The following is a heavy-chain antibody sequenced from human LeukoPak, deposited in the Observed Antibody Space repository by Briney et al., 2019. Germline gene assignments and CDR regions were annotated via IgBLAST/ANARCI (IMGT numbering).Heavy chain of an antibody. CDR2: IYYSGST. J-gene: IGHJ3*02. Sequence: PSETLSLTGTVSGGSTSSSYWGWIRQPPGKGLEWIGYIYYSGSTNYNPSLKSRVTISVDTSKNQFSLKLSSVTAADTAVYYCARVSTMTDAFDIWGQGTMVTVSS. CDR3: ARVSTMTDAFDI. V-gene: IGHV4-59*01. CDR1: GGSTSSSY.